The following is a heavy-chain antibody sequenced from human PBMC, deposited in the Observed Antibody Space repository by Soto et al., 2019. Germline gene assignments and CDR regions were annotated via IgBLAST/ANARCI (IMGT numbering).Heavy chain of an antibody. V-gene: IGHV3-74*01. CDR3: TRDTTGPDDH. Sequence: GGSLRLSCAASGFTLSRYWVHWVRQVPGKGLVWVSRINPDGSTTNYADSVKGRFTVSRDNAKNTVYLHMNSLRAEDTAVYYCTRDTTGPDDHWGQGTSVTVSS. CDR1: GFTLSRYW. J-gene: IGHJ4*02. D-gene: IGHD1-1*01. CDR2: INPDGSTT.